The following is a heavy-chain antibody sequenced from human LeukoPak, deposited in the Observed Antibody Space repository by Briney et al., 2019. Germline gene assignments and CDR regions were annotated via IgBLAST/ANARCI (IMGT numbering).Heavy chain of an antibody. V-gene: IGHV1-8*01. CDR3: ARVGTMVRGVINY. CDR2: MNPNSGNT. J-gene: IGHJ4*02. Sequence: ASVKVSCKASGYTFTSYDINWVRQATGQGLEWMGWMNPNSGNTGYAQKFQGRVTMTRNTSISTAYMEPSSLRSEDTAVYYCARVGTMVRGVINYWGQGTLVTVSS. CDR1: GYTFTSYD. D-gene: IGHD3-10*01.